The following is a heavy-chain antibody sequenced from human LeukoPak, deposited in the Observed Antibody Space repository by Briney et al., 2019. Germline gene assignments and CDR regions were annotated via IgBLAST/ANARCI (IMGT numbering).Heavy chain of an antibody. CDR3: ARAWNSGRESYYDFWSGYDAFDI. CDR2: ISAYNGNT. Sequence: GASVKVSCKASGYTFTSYGISWVRQAPGQGLEWMGWISAYNGNTDYAQKLQGRVTVTTDTSTSTAYMELRSLRSDDTAVYYCARAWNSGRESYYDFWSGYDAFDIWGQGTLVTVSS. D-gene: IGHD3-3*01. V-gene: IGHV1-18*01. J-gene: IGHJ3*02. CDR1: GYTFTSYG.